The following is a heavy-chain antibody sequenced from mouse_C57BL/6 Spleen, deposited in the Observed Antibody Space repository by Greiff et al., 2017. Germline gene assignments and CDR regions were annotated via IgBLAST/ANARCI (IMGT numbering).Heavy chain of an antibody. CDR2: IYPGDGDT. D-gene: IGHD2-3*01. CDR3: ARSRDGYYIRYAMDY. J-gene: IGHJ4*01. Sequence: QVQLQQSGAELVKPGASVKISCKASGYAFSSYWMNWVKQRPGKGLEWIGQIYPGDGDTNYNGKFKGKATLTADKSSSTAYMQLSSLTSEDSAVYFCARSRDGYYIRYAMDYWGQGTSVTVSS. CDR1: GYAFSSYW. V-gene: IGHV1-80*01.